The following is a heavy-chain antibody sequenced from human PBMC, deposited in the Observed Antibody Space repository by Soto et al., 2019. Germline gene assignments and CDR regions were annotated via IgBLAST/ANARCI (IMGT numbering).Heavy chain of an antibody. CDR1: GFTFSSYG. CDR2: IWSDGSNK. Sequence: GGSLRLSCAASGFTFSSYGMHWVRQAPGKGLEWVAVIWSDGSNKYYADYVKGRFTISRDNSKNTLNLQMNSLRADDTAVYYCAKDRDIVVVVAALQHWGQGTLVTVSS. J-gene: IGHJ1*01. CDR3: AKDRDIVVVVAALQH. D-gene: IGHD2-15*01. V-gene: IGHV3-30*02.